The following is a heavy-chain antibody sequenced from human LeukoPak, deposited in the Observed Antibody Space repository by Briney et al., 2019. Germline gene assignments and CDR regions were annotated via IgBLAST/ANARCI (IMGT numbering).Heavy chain of an antibody. J-gene: IGHJ5*02. CDR3: AREAIGYCSSTSCRSPNNWFDP. CDR1: GFTFSSYA. V-gene: IGHV3-30*04. D-gene: IGHD2-2*01. Sequence: GGSLRLSCAASGFTFSSYAMHWDRQATGKGLEWVAVISSDGRNKYYADSVKGRFTISRENSKNTLYLQMNSLRAEDTAVYYCAREAIGYCSSTSCRSPNNWFDPWGQGTLVTVSS. CDR2: ISSDGRNK.